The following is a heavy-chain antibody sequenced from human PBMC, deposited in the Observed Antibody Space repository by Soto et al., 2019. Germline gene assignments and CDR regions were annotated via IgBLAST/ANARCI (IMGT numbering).Heavy chain of an antibody. J-gene: IGHJ4*02. CDR3: VKAGYDTSPFIDY. CDR1: GYIFSDYA. D-gene: IGHD3-22*01. V-gene: IGHV1-3*05. CDR2: INAGNGNT. Sequence: QVQLVQSGAEERKPGASVKVSCKASGYIFSDYAFHWVRQAPGQRPEWVGWINAGNGNTKYLQKLKGRVTITRDTSASTAYMELSGLRSEDTAVYYCVKAGYDTSPFIDYWGQGTLVTVSS.